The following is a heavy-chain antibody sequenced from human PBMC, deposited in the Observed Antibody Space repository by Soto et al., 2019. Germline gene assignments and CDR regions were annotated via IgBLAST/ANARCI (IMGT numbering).Heavy chain of an antibody. CDR1: GFTFSSYS. D-gene: IGHD3-22*01. J-gene: IGHJ6*02. CDR2: ISSSSSTI. CDR3: ARNSMIVVVITYYYGMDV. Sequence: GGSLRLSCAASGFTFSSYSMNWVRQAPGKGLEWVSYISSSSSTIYYADSVKGRFTISRDNAKNSLYLQMNSLRDEDTAVYYCARNSMIVVVITYYYGMDVWGQGTTVTV. V-gene: IGHV3-48*02.